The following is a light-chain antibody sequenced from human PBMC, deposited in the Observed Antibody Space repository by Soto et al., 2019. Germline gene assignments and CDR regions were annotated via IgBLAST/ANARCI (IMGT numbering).Light chain of an antibody. V-gene: IGLV2-14*03. CDR3: NSYREDHPRFYV. Sequence: QSALTQPASVSGSPGQSITISCTGTHSDIGNYNYVSWYQHLPGKAPKLMIYDVGSRPSGVSSRFSGSKSGNTASLAISGLQAEDEADYYCNSYREDHPRFYVFGTGTKLTGL. J-gene: IGLJ1*01. CDR1: HSDIGNYNY. CDR2: DVG.